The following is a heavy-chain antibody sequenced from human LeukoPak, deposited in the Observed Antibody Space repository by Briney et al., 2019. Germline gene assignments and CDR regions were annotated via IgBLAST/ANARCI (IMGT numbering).Heavy chain of an antibody. D-gene: IGHD2-2*01. V-gene: IGHV4-39*02. Sequence: SETLSLTCSVSGGSISSGSRYWGWIRQPPGKGLEWIQSMHYSGSTDYNPSLKSRVTISIDTSKNHFSLKLRFVTAADTAVYYCARLGYCSSTSCYVDQWGQGTLVTVSS. CDR2: MHYSGST. CDR3: ARLGYCSSTSCYVDQ. J-gene: IGHJ4*02. CDR1: GGSISSGSRY.